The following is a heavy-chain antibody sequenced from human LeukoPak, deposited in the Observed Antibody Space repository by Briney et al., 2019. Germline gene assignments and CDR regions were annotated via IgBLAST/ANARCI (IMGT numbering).Heavy chain of an antibody. J-gene: IGHJ4*02. CDR3: ARDAPCTTSTCYKQIDS. V-gene: IGHV3-48*03. CDR2: ISRSGSNT. CDR1: GFTLIRHE. D-gene: IGHD2-2*02. Sequence: GGSLRLSCAASGFTLIRHEMNWVRQAPGKGLEWVSFISRSGSNTDYADSVKGRFTISRDDAKNSLYLQLNSLRADDTAVYYCARDAPCTTSTCYKQIDSWGQGTLVTVSS.